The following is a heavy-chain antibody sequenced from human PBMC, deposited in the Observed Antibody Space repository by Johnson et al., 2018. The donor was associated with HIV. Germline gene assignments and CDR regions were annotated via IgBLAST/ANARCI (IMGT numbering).Heavy chain of an antibody. CDR2: ISSGCSTI. D-gene: IGHD2-2*02. J-gene: IGHJ3*02. CDR1: GFTFSDYD. V-gene: IGHV3-11*04. CDR3: ARDRVPAAIGLAYRGAFDI. Sequence: QVQLVESGGGLVKPGGSLRLSCAASGFTFSDYDMSWIRQAPWKGLEWVSFISSGCSTIYSAASVKGRFTISRDTTKNSLYLQMNSLRAEDTAVYYCARDRVPAAIGLAYRGAFDIWGQGTMVTVSS.